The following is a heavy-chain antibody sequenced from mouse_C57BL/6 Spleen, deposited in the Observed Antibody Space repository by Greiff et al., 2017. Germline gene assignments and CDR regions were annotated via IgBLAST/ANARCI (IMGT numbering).Heavy chain of an antibody. V-gene: IGHV1-52*01. Sequence: QVQLKQPGAELVRPGSSVKLSCKASGYTFTSYWMHWVKQRPIQGLEWIGNIDPSDSETHYNQKFKDKATLTVDKSSSTDYMQLSSLTSEDSAVYCCARGTAQVHYFDYWGQGTTLTVSS. J-gene: IGHJ2*01. CDR1: GYTFTSYW. CDR2: IDPSDSET. D-gene: IGHD3-2*02. CDR3: ARGTAQVHYFDY.